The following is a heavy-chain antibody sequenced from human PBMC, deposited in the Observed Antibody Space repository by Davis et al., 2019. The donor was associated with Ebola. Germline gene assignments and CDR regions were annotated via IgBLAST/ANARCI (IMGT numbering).Heavy chain of an antibody. D-gene: IGHD2-2*01. J-gene: IGHJ4*02. V-gene: IGHV3-33*08. Sequence: GESLKISCAASGFTFSGSAMHWVRQAPGKGLEWVAVIWYDGSNKYYADSVKGRFTISRDNSKNTLYLQMNSLRAEDTAVYYCAREGVPAAILAAPFDYWGQGTLVTVSS. CDR1: GFTFSGSA. CDR2: IWYDGSNK. CDR3: AREGVPAAILAAPFDY.